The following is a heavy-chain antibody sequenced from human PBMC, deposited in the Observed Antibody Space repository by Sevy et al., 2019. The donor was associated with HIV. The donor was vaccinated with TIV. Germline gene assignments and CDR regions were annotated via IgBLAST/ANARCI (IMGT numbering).Heavy chain of an antibody. CDR2: TYYRSKWYN. CDR1: GDSVSSNSAA. Sequence: SQTLSLTCAISGDSVSSNSAAWNWIRQSPSRGLEWLGRTYYRSKWYNDYAVSVKSRITINPDTSKNQFSLQLNSVTPEDTAVYYCAREGHTLYYYDSSGYYDNFDYWGQGTLVTVSS. CDR3: AREGHTLYYYDSSGYYDNFDY. V-gene: IGHV6-1*01. J-gene: IGHJ4*02. D-gene: IGHD3-22*01.